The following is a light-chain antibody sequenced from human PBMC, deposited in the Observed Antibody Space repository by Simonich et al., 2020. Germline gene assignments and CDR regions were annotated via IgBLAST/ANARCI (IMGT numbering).Light chain of an antibody. V-gene: IGLV1-44*01. CDR3: AAWDDSLNGWV. J-gene: IGLJ3*02. Sequence: QSVLTQPPSASGTPGPRVTISCSGSRSNIESNTVNWYQQLPGKATNLLIYSNDQRPSGVPDRFSGSKSSTSASLAISGLQSEDEADYYCAAWDDSLNGWVFGGGTKLTVL. CDR2: SND. CDR1: RSNIESNT.